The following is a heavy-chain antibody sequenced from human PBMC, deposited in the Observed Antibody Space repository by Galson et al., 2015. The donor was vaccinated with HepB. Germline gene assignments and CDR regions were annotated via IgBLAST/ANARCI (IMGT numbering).Heavy chain of an antibody. CDR1: GYTFTGYY. CDR3: ARGGLYYYDSSGYYSDAFDI. Sequence: SVKVSCKASGYTFTGYYMHWVRQAPGQGLEWMGWINPNSGGTNYAQKFQGWVTMTRDTSISTAYMELSRLRSDDTAVYYCARGGLYYYDSSGYYSDAFDIWGQGTMVTVSS. J-gene: IGHJ3*02. D-gene: IGHD3-22*01. V-gene: IGHV1-2*04. CDR2: INPNSGGT.